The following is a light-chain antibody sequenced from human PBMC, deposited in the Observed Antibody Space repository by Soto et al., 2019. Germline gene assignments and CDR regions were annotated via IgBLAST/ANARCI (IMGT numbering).Light chain of an antibody. CDR2: SSS. V-gene: IGKV1-17*01. CDR3: LQHHDYPWT. Sequence: NDLGWYHQKPGKAPKRLIYSSSNLQSGIPSRFGGSGSGTDFTLTISSVEPEDSATYYCLQHHDYPWTFGQGTKVDIK. J-gene: IGKJ1*01. CDR1: ND.